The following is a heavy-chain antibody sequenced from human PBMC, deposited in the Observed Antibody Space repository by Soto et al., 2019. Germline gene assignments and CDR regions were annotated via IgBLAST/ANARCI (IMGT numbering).Heavy chain of an antibody. CDR1: GYSFTNYI. V-gene: IGHV1-18*01. D-gene: IGHD3-16*01. J-gene: IGHJ2*01. CDR3: ARESQTWGIHKYFEL. CDR2: ISPYNGNT. Sequence: QVQLVQSGADVKKPGASVKVSCKASGYSFTNYIITWVRQAPGQGLEWMGWISPYNGNTDYAQNLLGRVTMTTDTSTSTVYMELRSLRSDDTAVYYCARESQTWGIHKYFELWGRGTLVTVSS.